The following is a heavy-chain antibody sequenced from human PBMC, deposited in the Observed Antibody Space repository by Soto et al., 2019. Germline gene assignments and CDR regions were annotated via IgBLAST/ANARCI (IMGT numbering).Heavy chain of an antibody. J-gene: IGHJ6*03. V-gene: IGHV4-59*12. CDR1: GGSSSSYY. D-gene: IGHD1-1*01. CDR3: ASSQPRYYSYYYHYMDV. Sequence: SETLSLTCTVSGGSSSSYYWSWIRQPPGKGLEWIGYIYYSGSTNYNPSLKSRVTISVDTSKNQFSLKLSSVTAADTAVYYCASSQPRYYSYYYHYMDVWGKGTTVTVSS. CDR2: IYYSGST.